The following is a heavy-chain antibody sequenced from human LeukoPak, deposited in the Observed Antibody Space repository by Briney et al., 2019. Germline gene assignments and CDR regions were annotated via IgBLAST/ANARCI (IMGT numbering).Heavy chain of an antibody. J-gene: IGHJ6*03. CDR3: ASSDLNWNYGDYYYYMDV. V-gene: IGHV1-18*01. CDR1: GYTFTSYG. CDR2: ISAYNGNT. Sequence: ASVKVSCKASGYTFTSYGISWVRQAPGQGLEWMGWISAYNGNTNYAQKLQGRVTMTTDTSTSTAYMELRSLRSDDTVVYYCASSDLNWNYGDYYYYMDVWGKGTTVTVSS. D-gene: IGHD1-7*01.